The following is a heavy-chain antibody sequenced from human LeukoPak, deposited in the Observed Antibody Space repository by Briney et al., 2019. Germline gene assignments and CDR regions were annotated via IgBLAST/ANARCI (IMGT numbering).Heavy chain of an antibody. J-gene: IGHJ6*04. Sequence: SVKVSCKASGGTFSSYAISWVRQAPGQGLEWMGGIIPIFGTANYAQKFQGRVTITADESTSTAYMELSSLRSEDTAVYYCAVALIVVVPAAKAPLYYYYGMDVWGKGTAVTVSS. CDR3: AVALIVVVPAAKAPLYYYYGMDV. D-gene: IGHD2-2*01. CDR2: IIPIFGTA. V-gene: IGHV1-69*13. CDR1: GGTFSSYA.